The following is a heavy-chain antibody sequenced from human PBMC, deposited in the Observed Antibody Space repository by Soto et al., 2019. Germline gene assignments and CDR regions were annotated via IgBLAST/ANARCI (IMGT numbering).Heavy chain of an antibody. CDR1: GYTFTSYD. D-gene: IGHD3-10*02. CDR3: ARVLKIVRARGWNYLVY. CDR2: MNPNSGNT. Sequence: ASVKVSCKASGYTFTSYDINWVRQATGQGLEWMGWMNPNSGNTGYAQKFQGRVTMTRNTSISTAYMELSSLRSEDTAVYYCARVLKIVRARGWNYLVYWGQGTLVTVSS. J-gene: IGHJ4*02. V-gene: IGHV1-8*01.